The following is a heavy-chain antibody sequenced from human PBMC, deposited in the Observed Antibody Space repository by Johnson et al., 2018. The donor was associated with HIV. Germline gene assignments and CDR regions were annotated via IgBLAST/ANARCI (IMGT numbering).Heavy chain of an antibody. D-gene: IGHD6-19*01. CDR2: IRYDGSNK. CDR1: GFTFSSYG. CDR3: ARTGRAVAGTPHAFDI. Sequence: QVQLVESGGGLVQPGGSLRLSCAASGFTFSSYGMHWVRQAPGKGLGWVVFIRYDGSNKYYADSVKGRFTISRDNSKNTLYLQMNSRRAEDTAVYYCARTGRAVAGTPHAFDIWGQGTMVTVSS. V-gene: IGHV3-30*02. J-gene: IGHJ3*02.